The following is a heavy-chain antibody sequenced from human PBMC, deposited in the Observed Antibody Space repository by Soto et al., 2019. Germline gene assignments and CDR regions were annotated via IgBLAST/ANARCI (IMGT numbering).Heavy chain of an antibody. D-gene: IGHD2-15*01. V-gene: IGHV3-74*02. CDR3: ARGDCVGGTCYSLAGSFYYYMDV. Sequence: EVQLVESGGGLVQPGGSLRLSCAASGFTFSNYWMYWVRQAPGKGLEWVSRINSDGSVSSYADSVKGRLTISRDNVKNTLYLQMDSLRAEDTAEYYCARGDCVGGTCYSLAGSFYYYMDVWGKGTTVTVFS. J-gene: IGHJ6*03. CDR1: GFTFSNYW. CDR2: INSDGSVS.